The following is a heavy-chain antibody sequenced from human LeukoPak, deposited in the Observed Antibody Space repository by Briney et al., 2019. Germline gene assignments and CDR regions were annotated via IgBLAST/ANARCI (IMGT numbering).Heavy chain of an antibody. CDR3: ARETAGGSVGFYYYYYYMDV. CDR1: GYTFTSYG. D-gene: IGHD1-26*01. Sequence: GASVKVSCKASGYTFTSYGISWVRQAPGQGLEWMGWISDYNGNTNYAQKLQGRVTMTTDTSTSTAYMELRSLRSDDTTVYYCARETAGGSVGFYYYYYYMDVWGKGTTVTVSS. CDR2: ISDYNGNT. J-gene: IGHJ6*03. V-gene: IGHV1-18*01.